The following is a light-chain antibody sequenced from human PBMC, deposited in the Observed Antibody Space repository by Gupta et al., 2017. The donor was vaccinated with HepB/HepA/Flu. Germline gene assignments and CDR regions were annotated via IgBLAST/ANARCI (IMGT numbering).Light chain of an antibody. CDR1: QSISIY. J-gene: IGKJ2*04. CDR3: QQSDSNLMRS. CDR2: AAS. V-gene: IGKV1-39*01. Sequence: DIQMTQSPSSLSASVGDRVTITCRASQSISIYLNWYQQKPGKAPKLLIYAASSLQSGVPSRFSGSGSGTDFTLTISSRQPEDFATYYCQQSDSNLMRSFGQGTKLEIK.